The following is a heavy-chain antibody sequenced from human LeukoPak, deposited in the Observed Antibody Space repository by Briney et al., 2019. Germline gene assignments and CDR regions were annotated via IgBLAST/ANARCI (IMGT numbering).Heavy chain of an antibody. J-gene: IGHJ6*03. D-gene: IGHD5-18*01. Sequence: SETLSLTCAVYGGSFSGYYWSWIRQPPGKGLEWIGEINHSGGTKYNPSLKSRVTISVDTSKNQFSLKLSSVTAADTAVYYCARGAQLWFLSEARGYMDVWGKGTTVTVSS. V-gene: IGHV4-34*01. CDR3: ARGAQLWFLSEARGYMDV. CDR1: GGSFSGYY. CDR2: INHSGGT.